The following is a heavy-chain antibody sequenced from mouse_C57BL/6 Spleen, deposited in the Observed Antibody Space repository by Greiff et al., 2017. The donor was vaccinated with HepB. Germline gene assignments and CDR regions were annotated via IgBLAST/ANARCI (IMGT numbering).Heavy chain of an antibody. J-gene: IGHJ4*01. CDR3: ARWGVSLRGAMDY. Sequence: QVQLQQPGAELVKPGASVKMSCKASGYTFTSYWITWVKQRPGQGLEWIGDIYPGSGSTNYNEKFKSKATLTVDTSSSTAYMQLSSLTSEDSAVYHCARWGVSLRGAMDYWGQGTSVTVSS. CDR2: IYPGSGST. D-gene: IGHD6-5*01. V-gene: IGHV1-55*01. CDR1: GYTFTSYW.